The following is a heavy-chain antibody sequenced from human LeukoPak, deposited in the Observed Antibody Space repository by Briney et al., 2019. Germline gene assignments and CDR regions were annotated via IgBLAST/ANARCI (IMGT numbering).Heavy chain of an antibody. Sequence: SETLSLTCTVSGGPISSYYWSWIRQPAGKGLEWIGRIYTSGSTNYNPSLKSRVTMSVDTSKNQFSLKLSSVTAADTAVYYCAREGFDGSGSYYYDYWGQGTLVTVSS. D-gene: IGHD3-10*01. CDR3: AREGFDGSGSYYYDY. CDR2: IYTSGST. CDR1: GGPISSYY. V-gene: IGHV4-4*07. J-gene: IGHJ4*02.